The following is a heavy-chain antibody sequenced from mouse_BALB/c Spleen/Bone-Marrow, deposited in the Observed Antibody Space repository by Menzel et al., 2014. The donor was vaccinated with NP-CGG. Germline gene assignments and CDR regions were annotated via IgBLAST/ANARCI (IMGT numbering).Heavy chain of an antibody. V-gene: IGHV1S29*02. Sequence: VQLQQPGPDLLKPGASVKISCKASGYTFTDYNMHWVKQSHGKSLEWIGYIYPYNGVTAYNQKFKSKATLTVDNSSSTAYMEFRSLTAEDTAVYYCARIYYGYEFTYWGQGTPVTVSA. CDR3: ARIYYGYEFTY. J-gene: IGHJ3*01. D-gene: IGHD2-2*01. CDR1: GYTFTDYN. CDR2: IYPYNGVT.